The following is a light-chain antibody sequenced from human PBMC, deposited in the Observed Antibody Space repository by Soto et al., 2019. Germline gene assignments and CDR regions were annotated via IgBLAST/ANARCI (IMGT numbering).Light chain of an antibody. CDR1: HSVSSY. V-gene: IGKV3-11*01. CDR3: LHRSNCPLT. CDR2: DAS. Sequence: DIVLTQSPATLSLSPGERPTLSCRASHSVSSYLAWYQQKPDQAPRLLIYDASNRATGTPARFSGSGSGTDFPLPIGNLAPEVFGVYYCLHRSNCPLTFGGGTRVEIK. J-gene: IGKJ4*01.